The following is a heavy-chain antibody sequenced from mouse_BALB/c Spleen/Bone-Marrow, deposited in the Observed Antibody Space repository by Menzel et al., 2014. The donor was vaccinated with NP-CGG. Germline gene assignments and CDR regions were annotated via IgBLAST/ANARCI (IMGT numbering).Heavy chain of an antibody. CDR1: GYTFTSYW. CDR3: TRDDGSPFAY. CDR2: IYPSDSYT. D-gene: IGHD2-3*01. V-gene: IGHV1-69*02. Sequence: QVQLQHPGAELVRPGASVKLSCKASGYTFTSYWINWVKQRPGQGLEWIGNIYPSDSYTNYNQKFKDKATLTVDKSSSTAYMQLSSPTSEDSAVYYCTRDDGSPFAYWGQGTLVTVSA. J-gene: IGHJ3*01.